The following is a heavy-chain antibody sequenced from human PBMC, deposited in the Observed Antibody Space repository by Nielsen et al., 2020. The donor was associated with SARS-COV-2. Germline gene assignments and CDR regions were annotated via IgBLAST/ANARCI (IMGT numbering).Heavy chain of an antibody. CDR3: ARGDYDILTGSNWFDP. CDR1: GGSISSGGYS. V-gene: IGHV4-30-2*01. J-gene: IGHJ5*02. Sequence: SETLSLTCAVSGGSISSGGYSWSWIRQPPGKGLEWIGYIYHSGSTYYNPSLKSRVTISVDRSKNQFSLKLSSVTAADTAVYYCARGDYDILTGSNWFDPWAREPWSPSPQ. CDR2: IYHSGST. D-gene: IGHD3-9*01.